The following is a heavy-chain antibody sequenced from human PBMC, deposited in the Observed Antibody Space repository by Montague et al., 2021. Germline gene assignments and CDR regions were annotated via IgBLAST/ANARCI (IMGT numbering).Heavy chain of an antibody. J-gene: IGHJ4*02. Sequence: SLRLSCAVSGFAFSNYWMHWVRQAPGKGLVWVSRIQTDGTSTDYAGSVKGRFTISRDNAKSTLYLQMNSLRAEDMAVYYCARVGLGGGPNFDYWGQGTLVTVSS. CDR2: IQTDGTST. D-gene: IGHD1-26*01. CDR3: ARVGLGGGPNFDY. CDR1: GFAFSNYW. V-gene: IGHV3-74*01.